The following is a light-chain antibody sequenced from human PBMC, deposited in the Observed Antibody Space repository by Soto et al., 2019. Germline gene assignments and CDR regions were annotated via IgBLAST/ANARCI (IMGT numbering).Light chain of an antibody. CDR3: QQYGSSPGT. J-gene: IGKJ1*01. Sequence: ILLTQSPGTLPLSPGARSTVSCRSSQSVSNNYLAWYQQKPGQAPRLLIYGASNRATGIPDRFSGSGSGTDLTLTIGRLEPEDFAVYYCQQYGSSPGTFGQGTKVDIK. V-gene: IGKV3-20*01. CDR2: GAS. CDR1: QSVSNNY.